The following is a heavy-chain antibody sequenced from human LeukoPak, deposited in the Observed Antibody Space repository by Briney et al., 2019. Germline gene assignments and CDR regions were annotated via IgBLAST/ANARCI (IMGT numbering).Heavy chain of an antibody. D-gene: IGHD3-10*01. V-gene: IGHV1-8*01. CDR2: MNPNSGNT. Sequence: ASVKVSCKASGYTFTSYDINWVRQATGQGLEWMGWMNPNSGNTGYAQKFQGRVTMTRNTSISTAYMELSSLRSEDTAVYYCARDLWFGELFNNWFDPWGQGTLVTVCS. CDR3: ARDLWFGELFNNWFDP. CDR1: GYTFTSYD. J-gene: IGHJ5*02.